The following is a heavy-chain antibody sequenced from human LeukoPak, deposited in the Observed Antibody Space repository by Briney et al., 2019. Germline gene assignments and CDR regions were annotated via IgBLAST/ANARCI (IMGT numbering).Heavy chain of an antibody. J-gene: IGHJ6*02. Sequence: SETLSLTCAVYGGSFSGYYWSWIRQPPGKGLEWIGEINHSGSTNYNPSLKSRVTISVDTSKNQFSLKLSSVTAADTAVYHCARGRDIVVVPAAPQYYYYGMDVWGQGTTVTVSS. V-gene: IGHV4-34*01. CDR1: GGSFSGYY. D-gene: IGHD2-2*01. CDR3: ARGRDIVVVPAAPQYYYYGMDV. CDR2: INHSGST.